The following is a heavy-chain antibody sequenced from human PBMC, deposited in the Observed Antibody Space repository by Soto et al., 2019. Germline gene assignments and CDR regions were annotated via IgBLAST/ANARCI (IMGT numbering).Heavy chain of an antibody. CDR1: GAAMSSYY. CDR3: ATDSTGYYSDAFDV. Sequence: QLQESGPGLVKPSETLSLTCTVSGAAMSSYYWSWIRQSPGKGLEWIGYIYNSGTVDYNASLKSRVTISVDRSKFQFSLKFTSVTAADTAAYFCATDSTGYYSDAFDVWGQGARVVVSS. CDR2: IYNSGTV. J-gene: IGHJ3*01. D-gene: IGHD3-22*01. V-gene: IGHV4-59*03.